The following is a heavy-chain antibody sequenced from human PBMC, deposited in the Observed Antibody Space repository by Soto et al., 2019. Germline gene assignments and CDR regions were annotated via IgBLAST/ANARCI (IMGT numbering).Heavy chain of an antibody. CDR1: GFTFDDYA. CDR2: ISWNSGSI. D-gene: IGHD3-22*01. CDR3: AKDLLSYDSSGYAAGFDY. V-gene: IGHV3-9*01. J-gene: IGHJ4*02. Sequence: GGSLRLSCAASGFTFDDYAMHWVRQAPGKGLEWVSGISWNSGSIGYVGSVKGRFTISRDNAKRSLYLQMNSLRAEDTALYYCAKDLLSYDSSGYAAGFDYWGLGILVTVSS.